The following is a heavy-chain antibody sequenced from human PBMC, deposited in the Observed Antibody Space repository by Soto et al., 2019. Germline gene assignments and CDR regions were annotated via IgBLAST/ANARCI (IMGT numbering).Heavy chain of an antibody. V-gene: IGHV4-34*01. J-gene: IGHJ4*02. CDR3: ARGHLLGGNTFYYDY. CDR2: ISHSGST. D-gene: IGHD2-15*01. CDR1: GGCFSGNY. Sequence: QVQLQQWGAGLLKPSDTLSLTCTVYGGCFSGNYWSWIRQPPGMGLEWIGEISHSGSTNYNPSLKSRVTISVDTSKNQFSLKLSSVTAADTAMYYCARGHLLGGNTFYYDYWGPGTLVTVSS.